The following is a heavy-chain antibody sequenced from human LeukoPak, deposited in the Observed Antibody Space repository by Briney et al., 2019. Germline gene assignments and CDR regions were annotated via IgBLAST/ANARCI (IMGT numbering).Heavy chain of an antibody. CDR2: IYYSGST. CDR3: ARGFHPYGDNDAFDI. Sequence: KSSETLSLTCTVSGGSISSYYWSWIRQPPGKGLEWIGSIYYSGSTYYNPSLKSRVTISVDTSKNQFSLKLSSVTAADTAVYYCARGFHPYGDNDAFDIWGQGTMVTVSS. CDR1: GGSISSYY. V-gene: IGHV4-59*12. D-gene: IGHD4-17*01. J-gene: IGHJ3*02.